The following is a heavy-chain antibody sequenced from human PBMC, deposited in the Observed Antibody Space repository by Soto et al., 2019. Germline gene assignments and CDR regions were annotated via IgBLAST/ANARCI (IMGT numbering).Heavy chain of an antibody. CDR2: IYYSGST. CDR1: GGSISSYY. V-gene: IGHV4-59*01. D-gene: IGHD6-25*01. CDR3: ARVGGAAANLEAY. Sequence: ETLSLTCTVSGGSISSYYWSWIRQPPGKGLEWIGYIYYSGSTNYNPSLKSRVTISVDTSKNQFSLKLSSVTAADTAVYYCARVGGAAANLEAYWGQGTLVTGSS. J-gene: IGHJ4*02.